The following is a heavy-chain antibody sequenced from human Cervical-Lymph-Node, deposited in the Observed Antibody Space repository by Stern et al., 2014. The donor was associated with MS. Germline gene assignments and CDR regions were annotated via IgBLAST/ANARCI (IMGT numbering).Heavy chain of an antibody. J-gene: IGHJ5*02. CDR3: AHILRGRFDP. CDR1: GFSLNTSGVG. CDR2: IYWDDDK. D-gene: IGHD4-17*01. Sequence: QVTLKESGPTLVKPTQTLTLTCTFSGFSLNTSGVGVGWIRQPPGKALEWLALIYWDDDKRYSPSLKNRLTISKDTSKNQVVLTMTNMDPVDTSTYYCAHILRGRFDPWGQGTVVTVSS. V-gene: IGHV2-5*02.